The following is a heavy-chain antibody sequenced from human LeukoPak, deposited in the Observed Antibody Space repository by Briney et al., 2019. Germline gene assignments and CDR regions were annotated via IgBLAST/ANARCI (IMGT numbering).Heavy chain of an antibody. V-gene: IGHV3-33*01. D-gene: IGHD3-3*01. Sequence: GGSLRLSCAASGFTFSSDGMHWVRQAPGKGLEWVAVIWYDGSNKYYADSVKGRFTISRDNSKNTLYLQMNSLRAEDTAVYYCARDPSRRFLECLFDYWGQGTLVTVSS. CDR2: IWYDGSNK. CDR1: GFTFSSDG. J-gene: IGHJ4*02. CDR3: ARDPSRRFLECLFDY.